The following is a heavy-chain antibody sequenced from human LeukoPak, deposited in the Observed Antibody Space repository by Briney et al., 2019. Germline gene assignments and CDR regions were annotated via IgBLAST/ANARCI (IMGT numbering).Heavy chain of an antibody. CDR1: GGTFSSYA. J-gene: IGHJ2*01. D-gene: IGHD3-9*01. CDR2: IIPIFGTA. Sequence: ASVKVSCKASGGTFSSYAISWVRQAPGQGLEWMGGIIPIFGTAIYAQKFQGRVTMTEDTSTDTAYMELSSLRSEDTAVYYCAALLLTGYSSYWYFDLWGRGTLVTVSS. V-gene: IGHV1-69*06. CDR3: AALLLTGYSSYWYFDL.